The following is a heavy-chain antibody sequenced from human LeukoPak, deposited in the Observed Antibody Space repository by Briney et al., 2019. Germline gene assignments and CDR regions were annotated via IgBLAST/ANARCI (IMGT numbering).Heavy chain of an antibody. CDR3: ARDRTGQQLISRKEYYYMDV. J-gene: IGHJ6*03. CDR1: GFTFSSNY. D-gene: IGHD4-11*01. V-gene: IGHV3-66*01. Sequence: GGSLRLSCAASGFTFSSNYMSWVRQAPGKGLEGVSIIYSGGSTYYSDSVKGRFTISRDNSKNTLYLQMNSLRAEDTAVYYCARDRTGQQLISRKEYYYMDVWGKGTPVTISS. CDR2: IYSGGST.